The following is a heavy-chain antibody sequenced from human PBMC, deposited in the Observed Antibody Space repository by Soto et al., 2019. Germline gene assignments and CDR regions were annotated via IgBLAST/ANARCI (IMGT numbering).Heavy chain of an antibody. J-gene: IGHJ5*02. CDR1: GGSISSYY. Sequence: SETLSLTCTVSGGSISSYYWSWIRQPPGKGLEWIGYIYYSGSTNYNPSLKSRVTISVDTSKNQFSLKLSSVTAADTAVYYCARTTPTVRGVIRFDPWGQGTLVTVSS. CDR2: IYYSGST. V-gene: IGHV4-59*01. CDR3: ARTTPTVRGVIRFDP. D-gene: IGHD3-10*01.